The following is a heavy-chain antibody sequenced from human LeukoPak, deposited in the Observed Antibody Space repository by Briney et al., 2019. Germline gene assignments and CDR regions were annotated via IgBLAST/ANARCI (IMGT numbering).Heavy chain of an antibody. J-gene: IGHJ5*02. V-gene: IGHV3-53*01. CDR3: ARANMVRGVGSFFDRNWFDP. Sequence: GGSLRLSCAASGFTVSSNYMSWVRQAPGKGLEWVSLIYRGDSTYYADSVKGRFTISRDNSKNTLYLQMNSLRADDTAVYYCARANMVRGVGSFFDRNWFDPWGQGTLVTVSS. CDR2: IYRGDST. D-gene: IGHD3-10*01. CDR1: GFTVSSNY.